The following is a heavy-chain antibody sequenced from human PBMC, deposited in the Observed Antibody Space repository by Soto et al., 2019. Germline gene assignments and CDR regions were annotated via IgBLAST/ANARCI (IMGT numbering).Heavy chain of an antibody. V-gene: IGHV4-30-2*01. CDR1: GGSISSGGYS. J-gene: IGHJ4*02. CDR3: AAGGGLPRYY. D-gene: IGHD5-12*01. Sequence: QLQLQESGSGRVKPSQTLSLTCAVSGGSISSGGYSWSWIRQPPGKGLEWIGYIYQSGSTYYNPSLKSRVTISVDRSKNQFSLRLSSVTAADTAVYYCAAGGGLPRYYWGQVTLVTVSS. CDR2: IYQSGST.